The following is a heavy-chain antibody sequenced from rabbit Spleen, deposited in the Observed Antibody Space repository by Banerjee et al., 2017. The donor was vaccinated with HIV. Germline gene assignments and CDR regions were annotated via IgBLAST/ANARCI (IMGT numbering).Heavy chain of an antibody. CDR2: IYAGSGGST. CDR1: GFTLSSDYW. Sequence: EESGGDLVKPEGSLTLTCTASGFTLSSDYWICWVRQAPGKGLEWIACIYAGSGGSTFYASWAKGRFTISKASSTTVTLQMSSLTAADTATYFCARAADDNYNVPDYFVLWGQGTLVTVS. V-gene: IGHV1S45*01. CDR3: ARAADDNYNVPDYFVL. D-gene: IGHD1-1*01. J-gene: IGHJ4*01.